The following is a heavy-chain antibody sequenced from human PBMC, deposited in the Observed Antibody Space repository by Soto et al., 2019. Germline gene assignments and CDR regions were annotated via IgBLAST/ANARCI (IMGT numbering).Heavy chain of an antibody. D-gene: IGHD3-10*01. CDR2: MNPNSGNT. J-gene: IGHJ4*02. CDR3: ARGGVFFFAAPTNPFDY. CDR1: GYTFTSYD. Sequence: QVQLVQSGAEVKKPGASVKVSCKASGYTFTSYDINWVRQATGQGLEWMGWMNPNSGNTGYAQKFQGRVTMTRNTSISTAYMVLSSLRSEDTAVYYCARGGVFFFAAPTNPFDYWGQGTLGTVSS. V-gene: IGHV1-8*01.